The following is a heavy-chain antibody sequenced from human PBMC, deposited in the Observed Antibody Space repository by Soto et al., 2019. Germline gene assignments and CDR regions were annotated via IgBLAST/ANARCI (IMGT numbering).Heavy chain of an antibody. D-gene: IGHD4-4*01. J-gene: IGHJ5*02. CDR2: IYSSGST. CDR3: ANYRDGWFDP. CDR1: TDSISRYY. Sequence: TSETLSLTCSVSTDSISRYYWSWFRQPPGKGLEWIGNIYSSGSTNYNPSLKSRVTISVDTSKNQFSLKLSSMTAADTAVYYCANYRDGWFDPWGQGTLVTVSS. V-gene: IGHV4-59*01.